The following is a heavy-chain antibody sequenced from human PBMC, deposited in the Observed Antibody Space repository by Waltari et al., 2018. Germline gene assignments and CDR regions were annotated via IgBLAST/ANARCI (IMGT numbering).Heavy chain of an antibody. Sequence: QVQLQESGPGLVKPSETLSLTCAVSGYSISSGYYWGWIRQPPGKGLEWIGSIYHSGSTHYTRPLKSRVPIPVDTSKNRFSLKLSSVTAADTAVYYCAGGESSFGRWHHCPPTGVYMDVWGKGTTVTVSS. D-gene: IGHD3-3*01. CDR3: AGGESSFGRWHHCPPTGVYMDV. J-gene: IGHJ6*03. CDR1: GYSISSGYY. CDR2: IYHSGST. V-gene: IGHV4-38-2*01.